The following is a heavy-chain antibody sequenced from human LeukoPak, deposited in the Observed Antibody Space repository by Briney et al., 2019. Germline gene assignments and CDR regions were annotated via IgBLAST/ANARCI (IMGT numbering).Heavy chain of an antibody. CDR3: ARVRTTVTNYYYYGMDV. CDR1: GYTFTGYY. J-gene: IGHJ6*02. Sequence: ASVKVSCTASGYTFTGYYMHWVRQAPGQGLEWMGWITPNSGGTNYAQKFQGRVTMTRDTSISTAYMELSRLRSDDTAVYYCARVRTTVTNYYYYGMDVWGQGTTVTVSS. CDR2: ITPNSGGT. V-gene: IGHV1-2*02. D-gene: IGHD4-17*01.